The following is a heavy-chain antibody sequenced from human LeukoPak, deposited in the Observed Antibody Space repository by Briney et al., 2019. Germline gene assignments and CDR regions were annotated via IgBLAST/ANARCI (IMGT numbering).Heavy chain of an antibody. J-gene: IGHJ3*02. CDR1: GGSISSGDYY. CDR2: IHYSGST. Sequence: PSETLSLTCTVSGGSISSGDYYWSWIRQPPGKGLEWIGYIHYSGSTYYNPSLKSRVTICVDTSKNQFSLKLSSVTAADTAVYYCASYSNYGRGAFDIWGQGTMVTVSS. D-gene: IGHD4-11*01. V-gene: IGHV4-30-4*08. CDR3: ASYSNYGRGAFDI.